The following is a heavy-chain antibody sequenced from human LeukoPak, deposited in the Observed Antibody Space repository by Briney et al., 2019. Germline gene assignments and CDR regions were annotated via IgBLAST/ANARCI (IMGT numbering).Heavy chain of an antibody. CDR3: ARIRPNYYHSSGFFDY. D-gene: IGHD3-22*01. CDR1: GFSLSTRGMC. Sequence: SGPTLVKPTQTLTLTCTFSGFSLSTRGMCVSWIRQPPGKALEWLGRIDWDDDKYYSTALKTRLTISKDPSKNPVVLTMTNMDPVDTATYYCARIRPNYYHSSGFFDYWGQGTLVTVSS. V-gene: IGHV2-70*11. J-gene: IGHJ4*02. CDR2: IDWDDDK.